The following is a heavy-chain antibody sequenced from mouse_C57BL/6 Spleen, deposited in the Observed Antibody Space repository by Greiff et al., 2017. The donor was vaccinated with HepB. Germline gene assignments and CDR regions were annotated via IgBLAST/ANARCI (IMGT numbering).Heavy chain of an antibody. D-gene: IGHD2-4*01. CDR3: ARHDYDGYFDG. V-gene: IGHV2-2*01. J-gene: IGHJ1*03. CDR1: GFSLTSYG. Sequence: QVQLKESGPGLVQPSQRLSITCTVSGFSLTSYGVHWVRQSPGKGLEWLGVIWSGGSTDYNAALISRLSISKDNSKSQVFFKMNSLQADDTAIYYCARHDYDGYFDGWGTGTTVTVSS. CDR2: IWSGGST.